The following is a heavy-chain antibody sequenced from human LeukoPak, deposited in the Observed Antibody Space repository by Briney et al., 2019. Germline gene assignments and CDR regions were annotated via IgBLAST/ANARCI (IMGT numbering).Heavy chain of an antibody. CDR3: ARPRGLRYYYYGMDV. V-gene: IGHV4-34*01. J-gene: IGHJ6*02. CDR1: GGSFSGYY. Sequence: SETLSLTCAVYGGSFSGYYWNWIRQPPGKGLEWIGEINHSGSTNYNPSLKSRVTISVDTSKNQFSLKLSSVTAADTAVYYCARPRGLRYYYYGMDVWGQGTTVTVSS. D-gene: IGHD3-10*01. CDR2: INHSGST.